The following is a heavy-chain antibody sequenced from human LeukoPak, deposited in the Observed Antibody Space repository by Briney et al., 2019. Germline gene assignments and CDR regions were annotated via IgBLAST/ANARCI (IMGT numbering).Heavy chain of an antibody. CDR2: ISYDGSNK. CDR1: GFTFSNFA. Sequence: GRSLRLSCAASGFTFSNFAIHWVRQAPGKGLEWVAVISYDGSNKNYADSVKGRFTISRDNSRSTLYLQMNSLRPEDTAVYYCAKDYYGSNSWDYFEFWSQGTLVTVSS. J-gene: IGHJ4*02. D-gene: IGHD6-13*01. CDR3: AKDYYGSNSWDYFEF. V-gene: IGHV3-30*18.